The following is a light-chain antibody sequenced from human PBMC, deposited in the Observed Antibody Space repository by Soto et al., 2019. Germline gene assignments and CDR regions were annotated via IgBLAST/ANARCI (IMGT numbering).Light chain of an antibody. CDR2: DAS. J-gene: IGKJ4*01. Sequence: EIVLTQSPATLSLSPGERATLSCRASQSVSSYLAWYQQKPGQAPRLFIYDASNRATGIPARFSGSGSGTAFTLTISSLEPEDFAVYYCQQRSNWPPLTFGGGTKVEIK. CDR3: QQRSNWPPLT. V-gene: IGKV3-11*01. CDR1: QSVSSY.